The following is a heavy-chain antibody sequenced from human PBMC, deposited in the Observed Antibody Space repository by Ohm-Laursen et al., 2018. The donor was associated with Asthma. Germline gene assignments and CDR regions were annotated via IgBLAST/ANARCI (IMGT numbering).Heavy chain of an antibody. CDR2: IVVGSGNT. CDR1: GFTFTSSA. CDR3: ARDRSGTSSGMDV. D-gene: IGHD1-26*01. J-gene: IGHJ6*02. Sequence: VASVKVSCKVSGFTFTSSAVQWVRQARGQRLEWIGWIVVGSGNTNYAQKFQERVTITRDMSTSTAYMELSSLRSEDTAVYYCARDRSGTSSGMDVWGQGTTVTVSS. V-gene: IGHV1-58*01.